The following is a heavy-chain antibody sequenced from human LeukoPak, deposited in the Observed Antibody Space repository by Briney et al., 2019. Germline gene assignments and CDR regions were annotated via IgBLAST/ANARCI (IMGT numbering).Heavy chain of an antibody. J-gene: IGHJ5*02. D-gene: IGHD1-26*01. V-gene: IGHV3-66*01. CDR3: AKEEARWEWFDP. CDR2: IANDGRT. Sequence: GGSLRLSCAASGFTVNSNDMSWDRQPPGNGLEWVSVIANDGRTYYADSVKGRFTISRDNSKNTLDLQMNSLRAEDTAVYYCAKEEARWEWFDPWGQGTLVTVSS. CDR1: GFTVNSND.